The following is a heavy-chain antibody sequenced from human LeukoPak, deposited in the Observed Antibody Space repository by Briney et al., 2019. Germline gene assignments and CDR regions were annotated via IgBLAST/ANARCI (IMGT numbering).Heavy chain of an antibody. Sequence: GGSLRLSCAASGFTFSSYGMHWVRQAPGKGLEWVAVISYDGSNKYYADSVKGRFTISRDNAKSSLYLQMNSLRAEDTAVYYCARSYYGDSFDYWGQGTLVTVSS. V-gene: IGHV3-30*03. CDR2: ISYDGSNK. CDR3: ARSYYGDSFDY. CDR1: GFTFSSYG. D-gene: IGHD4-17*01. J-gene: IGHJ4*02.